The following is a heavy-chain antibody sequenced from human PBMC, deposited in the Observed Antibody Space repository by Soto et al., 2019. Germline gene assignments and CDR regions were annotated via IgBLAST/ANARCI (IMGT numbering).Heavy chain of an antibody. D-gene: IGHD3-22*01. CDR1: GLTFSSNA. CDR2: ISDSGGST. Sequence: PRLSCAASGLTFSSNAMSWVRQAPGKGLEWVSGISDSGGSTYYADSVKGRFTISRDNSKNTLYLQMNSLRAEDTAVYYCAKDESRVVVPDNWFDSWGQGTLVTVSS. V-gene: IGHV3-23*01. CDR3: AKDESRVVVPDNWFDS. J-gene: IGHJ5*01.